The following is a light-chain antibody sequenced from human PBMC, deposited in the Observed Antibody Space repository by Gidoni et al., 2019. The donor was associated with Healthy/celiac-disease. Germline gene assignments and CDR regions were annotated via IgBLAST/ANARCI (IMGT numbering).Light chain of an antibody. CDR2: AAS. J-gene: IGKJ2*01. Sequence: DIQMTQPPSSLSASVGDRVTITCRASQSSSSYLNWYQQKPGKAPKLLIYAASSLQSGVPSRFSGSGSGTDFTLTISSLQPEDFATYYCQQSYSTPQTFGPGTKLEIK. CDR1: QSSSSY. CDR3: QQSYSTPQT. V-gene: IGKV1-39*01.